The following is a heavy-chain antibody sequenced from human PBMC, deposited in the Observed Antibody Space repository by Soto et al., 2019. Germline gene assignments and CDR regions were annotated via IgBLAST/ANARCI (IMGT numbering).Heavy chain of an antibody. J-gene: IGHJ5*02. CDR2: IDGSGGIT. Sequence: GGSLRVSCSASGFTFGTTDMSWVRQAPLEGLEWVSTIDGSGGITYYADYVKGRFTISRDNSRNTVYLQMNSLRGDDTDLYYCVKNSGWFNTWGQGALVTVSS. V-gene: IGHV3-23*01. D-gene: IGHD3-10*01. CDR1: GFTFGTTD. CDR3: VKNSGWFNT.